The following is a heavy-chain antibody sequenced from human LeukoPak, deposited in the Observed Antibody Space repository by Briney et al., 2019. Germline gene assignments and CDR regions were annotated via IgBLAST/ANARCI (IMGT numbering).Heavy chain of an antibody. CDR1: GFTFSSYA. V-gene: IGHV3-23*01. Sequence: PGGSLRLSCAASGFTFSSYAMNWVRQAPGKGLEWVSVISGSGGNSYYADSVKGRFTISRDNSKNTLYLQMNSLRAEDTAVYYCAKRIAAAGLNFDYWGQGTLVTVSS. CDR3: AKRIAAAGLNFDY. D-gene: IGHD6-25*01. CDR2: ISGSGGNS. J-gene: IGHJ4*02.